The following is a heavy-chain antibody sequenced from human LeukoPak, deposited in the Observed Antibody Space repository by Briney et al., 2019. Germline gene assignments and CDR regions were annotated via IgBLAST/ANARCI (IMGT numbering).Heavy chain of an antibody. V-gene: IGHV4-59*01. CDR1: GFTFSSYA. D-gene: IGHD3-10*01. CDR2: IYYSGST. J-gene: IGHJ4*02. CDR3: ARGGILYGSWSYIGYFDN. Sequence: GSLRLSCAASGFTFSSYAMSWVRQPPGKGLEWIGYIYYSGSTNYNPSLKSRVTISVDTSKKQFSLKLNSVTAADTAVYYCARGGILYGSWSYIGYFDNWGQGTLVTVSS.